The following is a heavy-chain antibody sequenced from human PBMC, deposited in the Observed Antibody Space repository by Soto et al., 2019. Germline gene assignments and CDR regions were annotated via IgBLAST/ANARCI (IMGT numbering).Heavy chain of an antibody. CDR2: TKQDESEK. V-gene: IGHV3-7*01. Sequence: GGSLILSCAASGFTFSSYVMSWVRQAPGKGLEWVANTKQDESEKFYVDSVKGRFTISRDNARNSLFLQMNSLRAEDTAIYYCARDGSGYYVYWGQGTLVTVSS. CDR3: ARDGSGYYVY. J-gene: IGHJ4*02. D-gene: IGHD3-22*01. CDR1: GFTFSSYV.